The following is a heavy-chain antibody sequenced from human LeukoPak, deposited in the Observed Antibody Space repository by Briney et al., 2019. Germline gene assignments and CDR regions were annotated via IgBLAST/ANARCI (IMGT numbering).Heavy chain of an antibody. J-gene: IGHJ3*02. CDR2: IKQDGSEK. D-gene: IGHD5-18*01. CDR1: GFTFSSYW. V-gene: IGHV3-7*01. CDR3: ARASGYSYGSDAFDI. Sequence: GGSLRLSCAASGFTFSSYWMSWVRQAPGNGLEWVANIKQDGSEKYYVDSVKGRFTISRDNAKNSLYLQMNSLRAEDTAVYYCARASGYSYGSDAFDIWGQGTMVTVSS.